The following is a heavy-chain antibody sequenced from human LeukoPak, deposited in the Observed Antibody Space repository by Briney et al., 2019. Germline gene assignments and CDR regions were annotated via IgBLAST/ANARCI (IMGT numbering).Heavy chain of an antibody. D-gene: IGHD1-26*01. V-gene: IGHV4-59*08. J-gene: IGHJ5*02. Sequence: SETLSLTCTVSGGSITTYYWSWIRQPPGKGLEWVAYIYYSGITNYDPSLKGRVSISVDTSKNLFSLSLSSLTAADTAVYYCARHAVYSGDYSFWFDPWGLGTLVTVSS. CDR3: ARHAVYSGDYSFWFDP. CDR2: IYYSGIT. CDR1: GGSITTYY.